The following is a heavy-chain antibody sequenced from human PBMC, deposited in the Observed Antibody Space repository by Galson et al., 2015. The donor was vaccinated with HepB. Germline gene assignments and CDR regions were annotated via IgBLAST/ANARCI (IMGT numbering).Heavy chain of an antibody. V-gene: IGHV4-34*01. Sequence: ETLSLTCAVYGGSFSGYYWSWIRQPPGKGLEWIGEINHSGSTNYNPSLKSRVSISVDTSKNQFSLKLSSVTAADTAVYYCARVGPLITMPFDYWGQGTLVTVSS. CDR2: INHSGST. CDR3: ARVGPLITMPFDY. J-gene: IGHJ4*02. CDR1: GGSFSGYY. D-gene: IGHD3-10*01.